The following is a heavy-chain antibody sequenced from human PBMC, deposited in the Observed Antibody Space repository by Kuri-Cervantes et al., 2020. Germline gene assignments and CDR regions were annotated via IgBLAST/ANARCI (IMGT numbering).Heavy chain of an antibody. V-gene: IGHV5-51*01. J-gene: IGHJ5*02. CDR2: IYPGDSDI. D-gene: IGHD3-22*01. CDR1: GYRFTTYW. CDR3: ARHRAEYYYDSSGFDP. Sequence: GGSLRLSCKGSGYRFTTYWVAWVRQTPDKGLEWMGIIYPGDSDIRYNPSFQGQVTISADKSISTAYLQWSSLKASDTAMYYCARHRAEYYYDSSGFDPWGQGTLVTVSS.